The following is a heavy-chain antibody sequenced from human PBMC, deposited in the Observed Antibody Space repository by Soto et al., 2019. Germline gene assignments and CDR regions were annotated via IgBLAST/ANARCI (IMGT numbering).Heavy chain of an antibody. V-gene: IGHV4-61*08. CDR3: ARGVIAPPNYFDP. D-gene: IGHD4-4*01. CDR1: GDSVDSGVYA. J-gene: IGHJ5*02. CDR2: VYYSGTT. Sequence: SGTLALSCTACGDSVDSGVYAGALIRQPPGKGLEWIGYVYYSGTTNYNPFLKSRVTLSLDKSKNQFSLKMNSVTAADTAVYYCARGVIAPPNYFDPWGQATLVTVSS.